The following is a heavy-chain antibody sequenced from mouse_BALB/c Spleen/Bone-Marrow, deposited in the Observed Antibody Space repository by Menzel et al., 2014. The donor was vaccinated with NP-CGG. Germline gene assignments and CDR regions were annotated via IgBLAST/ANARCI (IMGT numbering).Heavy chain of an antibody. J-gene: IGHJ4*01. CDR2: IIPNSGYS. CDR1: GYTFTRYT. D-gene: IGHD5-2*01. V-gene: IGHV1-4*01. Sequence: QVQLQQSGAELARPGASVKMSCQASGYTFTRYTMHWEKKRPGQGLEWIGYIIPNSGYSNYNQKFKDKATLTADKSSSTAYLHLSSLASEDSAVCYCRILYYAMDYWGQGTSVTVSS. CDR3: RILYYAMDY.